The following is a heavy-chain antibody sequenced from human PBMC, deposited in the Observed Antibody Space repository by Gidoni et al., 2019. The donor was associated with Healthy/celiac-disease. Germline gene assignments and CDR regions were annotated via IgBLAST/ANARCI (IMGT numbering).Heavy chain of an antibody. CDR2: IYYSGST. CDR3: ASQAKLTIFGVVTYYFDY. Sequence: QLQLQESGPGLVKPSETLSLTCTVSGGSISSSSYYWGWIRHPPGKGLEWIGSIYYSGSTYYNPSLKSRVTISVDTSKNQFSLKLSSVTAADTAVYYCASQAKLTIFGVVTYYFDYWGQGTLVTVSS. CDR1: GGSISSSSYY. V-gene: IGHV4-39*01. D-gene: IGHD3-3*01. J-gene: IGHJ4*02.